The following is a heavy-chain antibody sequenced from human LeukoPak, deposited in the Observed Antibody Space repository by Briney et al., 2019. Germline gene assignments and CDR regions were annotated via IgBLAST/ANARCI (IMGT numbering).Heavy chain of an antibody. D-gene: IGHD2-2*01. Sequence: GRSLRLSCAASGFTFSSYAMHWVRQAPGKGLEWVAVISYDGSNKYYADSVKGRFTISRDNSKNTLYLQMNSLRAEDTAVYYCAKDPRYCSSTTSGCWGQGTLVTVSS. CDR1: GFTFSSYA. V-gene: IGHV3-30-3*01. CDR3: AKDPRYCSSTTSGC. J-gene: IGHJ4*02. CDR2: ISYDGSNK.